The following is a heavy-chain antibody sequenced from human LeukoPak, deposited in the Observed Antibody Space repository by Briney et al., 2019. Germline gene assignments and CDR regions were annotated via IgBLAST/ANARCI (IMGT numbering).Heavy chain of an antibody. CDR1: GYCISSGYY. D-gene: IGHD5-18*01. V-gene: IGHV4-38-2*02. CDR2: IYHSGNT. Sequence: PSETLSLTCIVSGYCISSGYYWGWIRQPPGKGLEWIAIIYHSGNTYYNPSLKSRVTISVDTSKNQFSLRLNSVTAADTAVYFCARGQKYSYGYTVTELGSGYFDYWGQGTLVTVSS. CDR3: ARGQKYSYGYTVTELGSGYFDY. J-gene: IGHJ4*02.